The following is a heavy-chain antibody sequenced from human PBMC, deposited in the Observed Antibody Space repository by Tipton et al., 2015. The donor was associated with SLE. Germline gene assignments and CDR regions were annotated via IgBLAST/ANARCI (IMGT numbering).Heavy chain of an antibody. CDR3: TTGVQQQLVPRPYYYGMDV. CDR2: IKSKTDGGTT. D-gene: IGHD6-13*01. J-gene: IGHJ6*02. CDR1: GFTFSNAW. V-gene: IGHV3-15*01. Sequence: SLRLSCAASGFTFSNAWMSWVRQAPGKGLEWVGRIKSKTDGGTTDYAAPVKGRFTISRDDSKNTLYLQMNSLKTEDTAVYYCTTGVQQQLVPRPYYYGMDVWGQGTTVTVSS.